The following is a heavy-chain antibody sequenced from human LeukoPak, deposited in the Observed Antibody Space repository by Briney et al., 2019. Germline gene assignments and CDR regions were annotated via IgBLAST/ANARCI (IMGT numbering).Heavy chain of an antibody. CDR3: TRSLSPLSDYYDSPLFLNAFDI. Sequence: SSVAVSCKASGGSFSSYAISWVRQAPGQGLEWMGRIIPIFGTANYAQKLQGRVTITTDESTSTAYTELSSLRSEDTAVYYCTRSLSPLSDYYDSPLFLNAFDIWGQGTMVTVSS. D-gene: IGHD3-22*01. J-gene: IGHJ3*02. V-gene: IGHV1-69*05. CDR2: IIPIFGTA. CDR1: GGSFSSYA.